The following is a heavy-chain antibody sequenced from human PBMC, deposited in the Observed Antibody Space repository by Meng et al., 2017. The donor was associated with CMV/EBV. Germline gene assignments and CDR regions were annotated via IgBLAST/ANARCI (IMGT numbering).Heavy chain of an antibody. CDR3: AHLDTAKLHFDY. D-gene: IGHD5-18*01. V-gene: IGHV2-5*02. CDR1: GFSLSTSGVG. Sequence: QITLNEFGPTLVKPTQTLTLTCTFSGFSLSTSGVGVGWIRQPPGKALEWLALIYWDDDKRYSPSLKSRLTITKDTSKNQVVLTMTNMDPVDTATYYCAHLDTAKLHFDYWGQGTLVTVSS. CDR2: IYWDDDK. J-gene: IGHJ4*02.